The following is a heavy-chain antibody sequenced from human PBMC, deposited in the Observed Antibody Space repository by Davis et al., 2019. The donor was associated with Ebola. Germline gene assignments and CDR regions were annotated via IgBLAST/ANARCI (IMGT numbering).Heavy chain of an antibody. CDR2: ISSSSSYI. V-gene: IGHV3-21*01. J-gene: IGHJ5*02. CDR3: ARLAGSNGPTRFDP. CDR1: GFTFSSYS. Sequence: PGGSLRLSCAASGFTFSSYSMNWVRQAPGKGLEWVSSISSSSSYIYYADSVKGRFTISRDNAKNSLYLQMNSLRAEDTAVYYCARLAGSNGPTRFDPWGQGTLVTVSS. D-gene: IGHD2-8*01.